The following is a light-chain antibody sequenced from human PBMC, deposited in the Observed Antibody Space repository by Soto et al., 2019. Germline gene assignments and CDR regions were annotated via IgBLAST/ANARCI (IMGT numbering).Light chain of an antibody. CDR1: SSNIGSYYD. CDR2: GDT. CDR3: QSYDSSLSHVV. J-gene: IGLJ2*01. V-gene: IGLV1-40*01. Sequence: QSVLTQPPSVSGAPGQRVTIPCTGSSSNIGSYYDVHWYQQLPGTVPKLLIYGDTNRPSGVPDRFSGSKSGTSASLAIPGLQAEDEADYYCQSYDSSLSHVVFGGGTKLTVL.